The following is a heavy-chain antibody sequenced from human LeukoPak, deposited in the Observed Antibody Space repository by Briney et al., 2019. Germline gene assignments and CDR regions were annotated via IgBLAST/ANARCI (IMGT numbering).Heavy chain of an antibody. V-gene: IGHV3-23*01. D-gene: IGHD3-22*01. Sequence: PGGSLRLSCAASGFTFSSYGMSWVRQAPGKGLEWVSAISGSGGSTYYADSVKGRFTISRDNSKNTLYLQMNSLRAEDTAVYYCAKDLEIYMSWDYDSSGPINGNDYWGQGTLVTVSS. CDR3: AKDLEIYMSWDYDSSGPINGNDY. CDR2: ISGSGGST. CDR1: GFTFSSYG. J-gene: IGHJ4*02.